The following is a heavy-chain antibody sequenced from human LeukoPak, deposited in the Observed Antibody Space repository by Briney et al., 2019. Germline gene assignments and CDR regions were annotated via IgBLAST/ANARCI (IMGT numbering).Heavy chain of an antibody. CDR2: ISYSGST. CDR1: SGSISSGTYY. V-gene: IGHV4-61*01. D-gene: IGHD3-10*01. Sequence: SETLSLTCTVSSGSISSGTYYWSWIRQLPGKGLEWIGYISYSGSTNYNPSLKSRVAISVDTSKNQFSLKLSSVTAADTAVYYCARHTGSEYFQHWGQGTLVTVSS. CDR3: ARHTGSEYFQH. J-gene: IGHJ1*01.